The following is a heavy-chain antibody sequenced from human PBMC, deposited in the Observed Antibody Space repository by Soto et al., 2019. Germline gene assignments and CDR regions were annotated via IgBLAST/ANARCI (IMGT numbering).Heavy chain of an antibody. CDR2: IFYTGST. V-gene: IGHV4-59*11. CDR3: ARVGSSGWSPDY. CDR1: GGPISGHY. D-gene: IGHD6-19*01. J-gene: IGHJ4*02. Sequence: SETLSLTCTVPGGPISGHYWIWIRQSPGKRLEWIGYIFYTGSTNYNPSLKSRLTLSADTSKNEFSLRLSSVTAADTAVYYCARVGSSGWSPDYWGQGTLVTVSS.